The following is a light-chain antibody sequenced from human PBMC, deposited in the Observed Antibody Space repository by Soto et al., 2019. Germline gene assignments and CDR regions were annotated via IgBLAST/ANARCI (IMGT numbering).Light chain of an antibody. CDR3: KQYNSFRAMYY. V-gene: IGKV1-5*01. Sequence: DIQMTQSPSTLSASVVDRVTITCRASESVSKYLAWSRQKPGEAPNLLIYDVSTLENGVPSRFSGSGSGTEFALTISSLKPDDFATYYCKQYNSFRAMYYFGQGTKVDIK. J-gene: IGKJ2*01. CDR2: DVS. CDR1: ESVSKY.